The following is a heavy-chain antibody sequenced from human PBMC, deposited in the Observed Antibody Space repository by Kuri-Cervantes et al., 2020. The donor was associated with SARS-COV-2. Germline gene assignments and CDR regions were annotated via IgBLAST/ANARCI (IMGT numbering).Heavy chain of an antibody. J-gene: IGHJ4*02. CDR3: ARDLAYDSSGYAFDY. CDR2: IYTSGST. V-gene: IGHV4-61*02. D-gene: IGHD3-22*01. CDR1: GGSISSGSYY. Sequence: LRLSCTVSGGSISSGSYYWSWIRQPAGKGLEWIGRIYTSGSTNYNPSLKSRVTISVDTSKNQFSLKLSSVTAADTAVYYCARDLAYDSSGYAFDYWGQGTRVTVSS.